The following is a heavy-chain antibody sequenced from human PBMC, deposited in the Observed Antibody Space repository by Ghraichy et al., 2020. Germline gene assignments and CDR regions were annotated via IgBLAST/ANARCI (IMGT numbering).Heavy chain of an antibody. CDR3: ARGGYSGYDFDY. CDR2: IYYSGST. J-gene: IGHJ4*02. CDR1: GGSISSYY. Sequence: SQTLSLTCTVSGGSISSYYWSWIRQPPGKGLEWIGYIYYSGSTNYNPSLKSRVTISVDTSKNQFSLKLSSVTAADTAVDYCARGGYSGYDFDYWGQGTLVTVSS. D-gene: IGHD5-12*01. V-gene: IGHV4-59*01.